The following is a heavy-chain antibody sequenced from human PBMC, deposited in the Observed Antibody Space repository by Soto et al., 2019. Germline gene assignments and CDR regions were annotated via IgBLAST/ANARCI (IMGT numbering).Heavy chain of an antibody. D-gene: IGHD3-10*01. J-gene: IGHJ4*02. CDR1: GYTFTSYG. CDR2: ISAYNGNT. Sequence: ASVKVSCKASGYTFTSYGISWVRQAPGQGLEWMGWISAYNGNTNYAQKLQGRVTMTTDTSTSTAYMELRSLRSDDTALYYCARFYGSGSYYPPNFDYWGQGTLVTVSS. CDR3: ARFYGSGSYYPPNFDY. V-gene: IGHV1-18*01.